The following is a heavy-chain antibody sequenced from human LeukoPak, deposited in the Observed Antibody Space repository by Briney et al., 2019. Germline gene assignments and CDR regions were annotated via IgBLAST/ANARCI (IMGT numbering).Heavy chain of an antibody. V-gene: IGHV3-48*02. Sequence: GGSLRLSCAASGFTFSSSSMNWVRQAPGKGLEWLSYISSSSNTIYYADSVKGRFTISRDNAKNSPYLQMNSLRDEDTAVYYCARDILTKQAYSGYDNWGQGTLVTVSS. CDR1: GFTFSSSS. CDR3: ARDILTKQAYSGYDN. D-gene: IGHD5-12*01. J-gene: IGHJ4*02. CDR2: ISSSSNTI.